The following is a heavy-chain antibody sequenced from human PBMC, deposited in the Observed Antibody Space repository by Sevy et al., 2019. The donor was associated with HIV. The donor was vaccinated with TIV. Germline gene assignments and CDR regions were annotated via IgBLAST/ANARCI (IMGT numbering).Heavy chain of an antibody. CDR1: GFTFSSYS. CDR3: ARGHSKYCSGGSCYSMAYNWFDP. V-gene: IGHV3-48*02. Sequence: GGSLRLSCAASGFTFSSYSMNWVRQAPGKGLEWVSYISSSSSTIYYADSVKGRFNISRDNAKNSLNLQMNGLRDEDTAVYYCARGHSKYCSGGSCYSMAYNWFDPWGQGTLVTVSS. J-gene: IGHJ5*02. CDR2: ISSSSSTI. D-gene: IGHD2-15*01.